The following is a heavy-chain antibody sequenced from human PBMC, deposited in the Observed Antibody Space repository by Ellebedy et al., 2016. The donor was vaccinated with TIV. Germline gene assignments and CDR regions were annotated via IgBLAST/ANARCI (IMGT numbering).Heavy chain of an antibody. Sequence: MPGGSLRLSCTVSGGSISSYYWSWIRQPPGKGLEWIGYISYNGSTNYNPSLKSRVTISVDPSKNQFSLNLNSLTAADTAVYYCAREGSGFNYYGSGSFLYWGQGTLVTVSS. J-gene: IGHJ4*02. CDR3: AREGSGFNYYGSGSFLY. CDR1: GGSISSYY. D-gene: IGHD3-10*01. CDR2: ISYNGST. V-gene: IGHV4-59*01.